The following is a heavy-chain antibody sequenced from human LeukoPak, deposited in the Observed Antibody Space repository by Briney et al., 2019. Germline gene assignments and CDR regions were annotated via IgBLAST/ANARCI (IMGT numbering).Heavy chain of an antibody. J-gene: IGHJ4*02. V-gene: IGHV3-23*01. CDR1: GFTFSSYA. Sequence: GGSLRLSCAASGFTFSSYAMSWVRQAPGKGLEWVSAISGSGGSTYYADSVKGRFTISRDNAKNSLYLQMNSLRAEDTALYYCAKAKDNYDYVSFLDYWGQGTLVTVSS. D-gene: IGHD3-16*01. CDR2: ISGSGGST. CDR3: AKAKDNYDYVSFLDY.